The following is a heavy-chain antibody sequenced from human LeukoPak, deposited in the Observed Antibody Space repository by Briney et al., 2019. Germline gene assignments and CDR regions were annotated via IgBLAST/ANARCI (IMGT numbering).Heavy chain of an antibody. J-gene: IGHJ4*02. CDR3: SRARGGDSLFDY. CDR1: GFTFSSYS. CDR2: ISSRSSTI. Sequence: GGSLRLSRAASGFTFSSYSMNWVRQAPGKGLEWVSYISSRSSTIYYADSVKGRLTISRDNAKNTLYLQMNSLRAEDTAVYYCSRARGGDSLFDYWGQGTLVTVSS. D-gene: IGHD2-21*02. V-gene: IGHV3-48*04.